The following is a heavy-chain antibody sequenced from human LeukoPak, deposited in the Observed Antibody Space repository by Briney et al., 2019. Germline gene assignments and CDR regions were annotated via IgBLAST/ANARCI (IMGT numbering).Heavy chain of an antibody. Sequence: ASVKVSCKASGYTFTGYYMHGVRQAPGQGLGWMGWITPIMGGTNYAQKSQGRVTITRDTSITTAYMELSRLTPGATAVYYFARGRRPEWFGEISRGRFDPWRQGTQVSVSS. D-gene: IGHD3-10*01. CDR2: ITPIMGGT. CDR1: GYTFTGYY. CDR3: ARGRRPEWFGEISRGRFDP. V-gene: IGHV1-2*02. J-gene: IGHJ5*02.